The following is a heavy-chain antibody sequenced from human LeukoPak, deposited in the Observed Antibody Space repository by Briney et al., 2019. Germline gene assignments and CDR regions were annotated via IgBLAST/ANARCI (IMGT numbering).Heavy chain of an antibody. CDR3: ARNCYESSGDHYYYYYYMDV. V-gene: IGHV4-59*11. Sequence: PSETLSLTCTVSGGSISSHYWSWIRQPPGKGLEWIGYIYYSGSTNYNPSLKSRVTISVDTSKNQFSLKLSSVTAADTAVYYCARNCYESSGDHYYYYYYMDVWGKGTTVTVSS. J-gene: IGHJ6*03. CDR2: IYYSGST. D-gene: IGHD3-22*01. CDR1: GGSISSHY.